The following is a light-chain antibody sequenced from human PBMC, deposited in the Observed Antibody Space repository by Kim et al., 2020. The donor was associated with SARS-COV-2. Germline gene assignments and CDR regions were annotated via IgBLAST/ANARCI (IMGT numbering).Light chain of an antibody. J-gene: IGKJ3*01. CDR3: QQSYITPFT. CDR2: AAS. V-gene: IGKV1-39*01. CDR1: QSISSH. Sequence: SASVGERVTIPCRTTQSISSHLNWYQQKPGRAPKLLISAASTLQGGVPSRFSGSGSETDFTLTISSLQPEDFATYFCQQSYITPFTFGPGTKVDIK.